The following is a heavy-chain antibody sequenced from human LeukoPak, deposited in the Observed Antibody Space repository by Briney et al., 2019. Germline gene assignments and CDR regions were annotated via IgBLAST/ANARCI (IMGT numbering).Heavy chain of an antibody. CDR1: GYTFTGYY. J-gene: IGHJ4*02. V-gene: IGHV1-2*06. CDR2: INPNSGGT. D-gene: IGHD3-3*01. CDR3: ARSFLEWLLPDD. Sequence: ASVKVSCKASGYTFTGYYMHWVRQAPGQGLEWMGRINPNSGGTNYAQKFQGRVTMTRDTSISTAYMELRRLRSDDTAVYYCARSFLEWLLPDDWGQGCLVTVYS.